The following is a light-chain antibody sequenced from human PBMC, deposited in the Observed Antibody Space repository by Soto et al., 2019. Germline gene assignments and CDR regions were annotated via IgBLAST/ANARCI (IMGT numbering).Light chain of an antibody. CDR3: QAWDSSTAV. Sequence: SYELTQPPSVSVSPGQTASITCSGDKLGHKYASWYQQRPGQSPVLVIYQDVKRPSGIPERFSGSNSGNTATLTISGTQAMYEADYFCQAWDSSTAVFGTGTKVTVL. CDR2: QDV. CDR1: KLGHKY. J-gene: IGLJ1*01. V-gene: IGLV3-1*01.